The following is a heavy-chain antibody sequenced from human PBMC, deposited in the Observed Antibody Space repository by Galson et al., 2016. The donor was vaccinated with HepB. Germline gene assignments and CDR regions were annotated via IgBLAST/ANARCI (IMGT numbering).Heavy chain of an antibody. V-gene: IGHV3-33*01. CDR3: ARDGTTYSGYDYDY. CDR1: GFTFSSYG. J-gene: IGHJ4*02. CDR2: IWFDGSNI. Sequence: SLRLSCAASGFTFSSYGMHWVRQAPGKGLEWVAVIWFDGSNIYYADSVKGRFTTSRDNSKHTLYLQMHSLRAEDTAVYFCARDGTTYSGYDYDYWGPGTLVTVSS. D-gene: IGHD5-12*01.